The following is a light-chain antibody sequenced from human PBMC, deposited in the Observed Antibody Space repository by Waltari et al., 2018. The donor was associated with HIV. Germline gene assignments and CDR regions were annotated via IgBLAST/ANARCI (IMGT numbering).Light chain of an antibody. J-gene: IGLJ3*02. CDR1: SSDVGDNNY. CDR2: DVS. Sequence: QSALTQPRSVSGSPGQSVTISCTGTSSDVGDNNYVSWYQHHPGKAPKLIIYDVSKRPAGVRDRCAGAKSGNTVSLTISGLQAEDEGDYYYCSYVGGYTFVFGGGTKLTVL. CDR3: CSYVGGYTFV. V-gene: IGLV2-11*01.